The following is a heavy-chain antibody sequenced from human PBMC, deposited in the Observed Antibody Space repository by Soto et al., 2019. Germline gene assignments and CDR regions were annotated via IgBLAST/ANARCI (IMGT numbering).Heavy chain of an antibody. CDR1: GFAFSSEW. J-gene: IGHJ4*02. D-gene: IGHD2-15*01. CDR3: TSDTFGARDS. V-gene: IGHV3-74*01. Sequence: EVQLVESGGGLVHPGGSLRLSCAASGFAFSSEWMHWVRQAPGKGLVWVSRIDPYDTGITYADSVKGRFTISRDNAKNTLYLQMNSLRAEDTAVYYCTSDTFGARDSWGQGTLVTVSS. CDR2: IDPYDTGI.